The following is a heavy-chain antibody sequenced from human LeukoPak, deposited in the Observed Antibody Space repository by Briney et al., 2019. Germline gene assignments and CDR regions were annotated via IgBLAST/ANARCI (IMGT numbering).Heavy chain of an antibody. CDR3: ASFPIRFLEWLSKDKGIDY. D-gene: IGHD3-3*01. J-gene: IGHJ4*02. CDR2: IYYSGST. CDR1: GGSISSSSYY. V-gene: IGHV4-39*01. Sequence: SETLSLTCTVSGGSISSSSYYWGWIRQPPGKGLEWIGSIYYSGSTYYNPSLKSRVTISVDTSKNQFSLKLSSVTAADTAVYYCASFPIRFLEWLSKDKGIDYWGQGTLVTVSS.